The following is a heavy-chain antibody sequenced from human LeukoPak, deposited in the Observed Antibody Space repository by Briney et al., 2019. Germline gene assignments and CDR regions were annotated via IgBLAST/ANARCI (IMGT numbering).Heavy chain of an antibody. CDR1: GYTFSSYG. V-gene: IGHV1-18*01. D-gene: IGHD3-10*01. CDR2: ISANDGDT. Sequence: GAPVKVSCKASGYTFSSYGISWGRQAPGQGLEWMGWISANDGDTNYAQKLQGRVTMTTDTSTSTAYMDLRSLRFDDTAVYYCARDQNYYGWGSYLFYWGQGTLVTVSS. CDR3: ARDQNYYGWGSYLFY. J-gene: IGHJ4*02.